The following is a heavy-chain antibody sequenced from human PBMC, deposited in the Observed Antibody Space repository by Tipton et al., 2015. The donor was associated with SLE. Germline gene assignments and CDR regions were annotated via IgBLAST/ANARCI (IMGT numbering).Heavy chain of an antibody. CDR3: ARGGYGDYDY. J-gene: IGHJ4*02. V-gene: IGHV4-34*01. D-gene: IGHD4-17*01. Sequence: TLSLTCAVYGGSFSGYYWSWIRQPPGKGLEYIGEINHRGSTNYNPSLKSRVTISVDTSKNQFSLKLSSVTAADTAVYYCARGGYGDYDYWGQGTLVTVSS. CDR2: INHRGST. CDR1: GGSFSGYY.